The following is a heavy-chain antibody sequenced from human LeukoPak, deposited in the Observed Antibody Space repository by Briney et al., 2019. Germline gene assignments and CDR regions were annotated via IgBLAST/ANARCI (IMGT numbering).Heavy chain of an antibody. CDR1: GGSISSYY. CDR2: IYYSGST. V-gene: IGHV4-59*08. D-gene: IGHD4-17*01. CDR3: ARHLGDYGELGYYFDY. J-gene: IGHJ4*02. Sequence: PSETLSLTCTVSGGSISSYYWSWIRQPPGKGLEWIGYIYYSGSTNYNPSLKSRVTISVDTSKNQFSLKLSSVTAADTAVYYCARHLGDYGELGYYFDYWGQGTLVTASS.